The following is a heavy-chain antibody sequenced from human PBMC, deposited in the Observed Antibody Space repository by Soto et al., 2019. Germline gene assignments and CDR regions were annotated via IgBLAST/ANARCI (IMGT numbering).Heavy chain of an antibody. CDR2: IYYSGPT. CDR3: ASPKIAFYNWFDP. Sequence: SETLSLTCTVSGGSMSSSSYYWGWIRQPPGKGLGWIGGIYYSGPTYYNPSLKSRVTISVDTSKNQFSLNLSSVTAADTAVYYCASPKIAFYNWFDPWGQGTLVTVSS. V-gene: IGHV4-39*01. J-gene: IGHJ5*02. D-gene: IGHD3-3*02. CDR1: GGSMSSSSYY.